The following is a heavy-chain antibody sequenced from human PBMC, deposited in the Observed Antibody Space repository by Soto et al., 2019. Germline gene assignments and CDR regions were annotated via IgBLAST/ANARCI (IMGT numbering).Heavy chain of an antibody. D-gene: IGHD3-9*01. CDR3: ARSGCFDD. CDR1: GFTFSTYS. CDR2: ISSTGNTI. Sequence: EVQLVESGGGLVQPGGSLRLSCAASGFTFSTYSMNWVRQAPGKGLEWVSYISSTGNTIYYPDSVKGRFTISRDTAKKSLYLQMNSLRAEDTAVYYCARSGCFDDWGQGTLVTVSS. V-gene: IGHV3-48*01. J-gene: IGHJ4*02.